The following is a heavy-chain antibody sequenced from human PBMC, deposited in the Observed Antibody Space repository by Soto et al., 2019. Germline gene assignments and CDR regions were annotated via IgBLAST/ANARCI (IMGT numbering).Heavy chain of an antibody. Sequence: SETLSLTCTVSGGSISDGYYWTWIRQHPGKGLEWIGSISASGSISYNPSLKSRLTVSVDKSKNQFSLNLRSVTAADTAVYYCARRDRSGFSYWLDTWGQGTLVTVSS. V-gene: IGHV4-31*03. J-gene: IGHJ5*02. D-gene: IGHD3-22*01. CDR3: ARRDRSGFSYWLDT. CDR2: ISASGSI. CDR1: GGSISDGYY.